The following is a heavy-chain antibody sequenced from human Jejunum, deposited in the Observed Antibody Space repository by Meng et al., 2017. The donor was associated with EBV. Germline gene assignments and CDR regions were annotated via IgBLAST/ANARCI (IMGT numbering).Heavy chain of an antibody. CDR2: ISLGNGQT. V-gene: IGHV1-18*04. J-gene: IGHJ4*02. CDR3: ARDVWGFDY. D-gene: IGHD7-27*01. Sequence: QDPLLECGDEVKKPGAAVKTSCKTSGYTFTDHNIGWGRQAPGQGIGWVGWISLGNGQTVYGHKLQGRVTVTTDTSTSTAYMELRSLRSDDTAMYYCARDVWGFDYWGQGTLVTVSS. CDR1: GYTFTDHN.